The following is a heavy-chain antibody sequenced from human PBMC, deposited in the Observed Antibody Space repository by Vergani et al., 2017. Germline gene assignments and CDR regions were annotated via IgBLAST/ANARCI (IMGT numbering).Heavy chain of an antibody. J-gene: IGHJ4*02. CDR1: GFTFSSYA. Sequence: EVQLLESGGGLVQPGGSLRLSCAASGFTFSSYAMSWVRQAPGKGLEWVSAISGSGGSTDYADSVKGRFTISRDNSNNTLYLQMNSLRAEDTAVYYCAKGACSSTSCSCDYWGQGTLVTVSS. V-gene: IGHV3-23*01. CDR2: ISGSGGST. D-gene: IGHD2-2*01. CDR3: AKGACSSTSCSCDY.